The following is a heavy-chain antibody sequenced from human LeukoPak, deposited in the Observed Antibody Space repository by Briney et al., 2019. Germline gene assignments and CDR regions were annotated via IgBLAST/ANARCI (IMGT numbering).Heavy chain of an antibody. CDR3: AREKDYYGSGSYLRSAFDI. V-gene: IGHV4-59*01. CDR1: GGSISSYY. Sequence: PSETLSLTCTVSGGSISSYYWSWLRQPPGKGLEWIGYIYYSGSTNYNPSLKSRVTISVDTSKNQFSLKLSSVTAADTAVYYCAREKDYYGSGSYLRSAFDIWGQGTMVTVSS. D-gene: IGHD3-10*01. J-gene: IGHJ3*02. CDR2: IYYSGST.